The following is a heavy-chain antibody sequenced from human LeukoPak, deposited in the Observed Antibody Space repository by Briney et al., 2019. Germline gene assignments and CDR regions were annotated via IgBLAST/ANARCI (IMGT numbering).Heavy chain of an antibody. J-gene: IGHJ4*02. CDR3: ARDNYGSLDY. Sequence: SETLSLTCTVSGYSISSGYYWGWIRQPPGKWLEWIGSIYHSGSTYYNPSLKSRVTISVDTSKNQFSLKLSSVTAADTAVYYCARDNYGSLDYWGQGTLVTVSS. V-gene: IGHV4-38-2*02. CDR2: IYHSGST. CDR1: GYSISSGYY. D-gene: IGHD4-11*01.